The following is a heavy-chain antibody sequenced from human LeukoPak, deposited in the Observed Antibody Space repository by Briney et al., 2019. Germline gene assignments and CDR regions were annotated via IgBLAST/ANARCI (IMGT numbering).Heavy chain of an antibody. D-gene: IGHD6-13*01. Sequence: SETLSLTCTVSGGSISISGYYWIWIRQHPGKGLEWVGYIDNRGTTYYNPSLKSRVSISADTSKNQFSLRLSSVTAADTAVYYCARDQYISSFRYYGMDVWGRGTTVTVSS. CDR2: IDNRGTT. CDR3: ARDQYISSFRYYGMDV. J-gene: IGHJ6*02. CDR1: GGSISISGYY. V-gene: IGHV4-31*03.